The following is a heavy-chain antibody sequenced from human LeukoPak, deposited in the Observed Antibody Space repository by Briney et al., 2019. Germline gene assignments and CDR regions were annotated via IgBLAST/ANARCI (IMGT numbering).Heavy chain of an antibody. CDR3: ARQQLKTMASFDY. J-gene: IGHJ4*02. CDR1: GGSISSYC. D-gene: IGHD4/OR15-4a*01. V-gene: IGHV4-4*07. CDR2: IYTSGST. Sequence: SETLSLTCTVSGGSISSYCWSWIRQPAGKGLEWIGRIYTSGSTNYNPSLKSRVTMSVDTSKNQFSLKLTSVTAADTAVYYCARQQLKTMASFDYWGQGTLVTVSS.